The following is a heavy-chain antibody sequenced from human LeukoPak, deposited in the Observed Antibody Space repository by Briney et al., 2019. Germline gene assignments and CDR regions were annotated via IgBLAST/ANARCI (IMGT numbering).Heavy chain of an antibody. J-gene: IGHJ4*02. CDR2: IYYSGNT. D-gene: IGHD6-6*01. Sequence: ASETLSLTCTVSGGSISSSNSYWGWIRQPPGKGLEWIGSIYYSGNTYYNASLKSQVSISIDTSKNQFSLRLTSVTAADTAVYYCARAPRRLFSSSFLDSWGQGTLVTVSS. V-gene: IGHV4-39*01. CDR1: GGSISSSNSY. CDR3: ARAPRRLFSSSFLDS.